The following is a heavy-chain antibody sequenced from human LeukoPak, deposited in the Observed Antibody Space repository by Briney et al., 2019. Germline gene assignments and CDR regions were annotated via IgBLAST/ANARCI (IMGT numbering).Heavy chain of an antibody. Sequence: GGSLRLSCAASGFTFSSYAMSWFRQAPGKGLEGVSTISGSGGNTYYADSVKGRFTISRDNSKNTLYLQMNSLRAEDTAVYYCAKDGYPNSAGTTYFDYWGQGTLVTVSS. CDR3: AKDGYPNSAGTTYFDY. CDR1: GFTFSSYA. D-gene: IGHD1-7*01. J-gene: IGHJ4*02. CDR2: ISGSGGNT. V-gene: IGHV3-23*01.